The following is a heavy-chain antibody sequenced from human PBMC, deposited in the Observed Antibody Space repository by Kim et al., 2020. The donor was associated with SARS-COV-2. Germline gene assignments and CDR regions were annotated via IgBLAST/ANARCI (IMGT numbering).Heavy chain of an antibody. CDR3: ARDQYSSSPNGGMDV. D-gene: IGHD6-6*01. CDR2: IWYDGSNK. Sequence: GGSLRLSCAASGFTFSSYGMHWVRQAPGKGLEWVAGIWYDGSNKYYADSVKGRFTISRDNSKNTLYLQMNSLRAEATAVYYCARDQYSSSPNGGMDVWGQGPTVPVSS. V-gene: IGHV3-33*01. J-gene: IGHJ6*02. CDR1: GFTFSSYG.